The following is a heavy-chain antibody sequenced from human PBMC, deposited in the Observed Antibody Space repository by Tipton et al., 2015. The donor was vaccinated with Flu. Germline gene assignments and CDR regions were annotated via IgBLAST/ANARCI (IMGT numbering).Heavy chain of an antibody. V-gene: IGHV3-23*01. J-gene: IGHJ6*02. CDR3: AKEGADTAMVRGYYYGVDV. D-gene: IGHD5-18*01. CDR1: GFTFSSYA. CDR2: ISGSSYST. Sequence: SLRLSCAASGFTFSSYAMSWVRQAPGKGLEWVSAISGSSYSTYYADSVKGRFTISRDNSKNTLYLQMNSLGAEDTAVYYCAKEGADTAMVRGYYYGVDVWGQGTTVTVSS.